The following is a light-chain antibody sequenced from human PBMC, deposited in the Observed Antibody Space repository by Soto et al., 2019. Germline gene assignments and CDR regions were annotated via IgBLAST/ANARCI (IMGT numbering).Light chain of an antibody. CDR2: EVS. Sequence: QSALTQPASVSGSPGQSITISCTGTSSDVGSYNLVSWYQQHPGKAPKFMIYEVSKRPSGVSNRFSGSKSGNTASLTISGLQAEDEADYYCCSYAGSSTRVVFGGGTKVTVL. CDR3: CSYAGSSTRVV. J-gene: IGLJ2*01. CDR1: SSDVGSYNL. V-gene: IGLV2-23*02.